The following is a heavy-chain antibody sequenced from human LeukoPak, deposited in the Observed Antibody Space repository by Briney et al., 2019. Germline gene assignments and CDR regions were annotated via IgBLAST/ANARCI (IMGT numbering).Heavy chain of an antibody. V-gene: IGHV1-69*05. Sequence: ASVKVSCKASGGTFTSYAISWVRQAPGQGLEWMGGIIPIFGTANYAQKFQGRVTITTDESTSTAYMELSSLRSEDTAVYYCARVYSNYDYYMDVWGIGTTVTVSS. CDR1: GGTFTSYA. D-gene: IGHD4-11*01. CDR2: IIPIFGTA. J-gene: IGHJ6*03. CDR3: ARVYSNYDYYMDV.